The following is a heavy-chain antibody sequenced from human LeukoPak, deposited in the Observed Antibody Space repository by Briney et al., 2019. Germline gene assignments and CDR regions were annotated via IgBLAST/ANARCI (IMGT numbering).Heavy chain of an antibody. Sequence: PGGSLRLSCAASGFTFSNYNMNWVRQPPGKGLQWVSYISSSSSTIYYADSVKGRFTISRDNAKNSLYLQMNSLRDEDTAVYYCARDDGGSYYPFDYWGQGTLVTVSS. CDR2: ISSSSSTI. CDR1: GFTFSNYN. D-gene: IGHD1-26*01. V-gene: IGHV3-48*02. CDR3: ARDDGGSYYPFDY. J-gene: IGHJ4*02.